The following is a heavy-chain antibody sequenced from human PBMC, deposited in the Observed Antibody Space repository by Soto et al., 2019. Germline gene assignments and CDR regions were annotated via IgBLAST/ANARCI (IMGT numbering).Heavy chain of an antibody. CDR3: TYHHETSGLPTAY. CDR2: IKSNSDGGTT. CDR1: GFSFSNAW. J-gene: IGHJ4*01. Sequence: PGGSLRLSCTTSGFSFSNAWMNWVRQAPGKGLEWVGRIKSNSDGGTTDYGVSVKGRCNISRDDSHNTLYLQMNSLETDDTAVYYCTYHHETSGLPTAYWGHGTPVTVSS. D-gene: IGHD3-22*01. V-gene: IGHV3-15*01.